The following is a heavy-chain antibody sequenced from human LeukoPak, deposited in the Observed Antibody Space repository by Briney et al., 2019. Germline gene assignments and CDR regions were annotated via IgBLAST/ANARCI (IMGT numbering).Heavy chain of an antibody. D-gene: IGHD6-13*01. V-gene: IGHV4-59*01. CDR1: GGSISNYY. Sequence: PSETLSLTCTVSGGSISNYYWSWIRQPPGKGLEWIGHIYFTGSTNYNPSLKSRLSMSVDTSKNQYSLRLSSVTVADTAVYYCASSRYSSSWYAAFDMWGQGTMVSVSS. J-gene: IGHJ3*02. CDR3: ASSRYSSSWYAAFDM. CDR2: IYFTGST.